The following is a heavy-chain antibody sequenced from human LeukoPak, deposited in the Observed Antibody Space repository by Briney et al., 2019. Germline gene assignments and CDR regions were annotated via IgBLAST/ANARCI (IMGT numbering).Heavy chain of an antibody. CDR2: ISSSGSTR. V-gene: IGHV3-11*01. Sequence: KSGGSLRLSCAGSGFTFSDHYMSWIRQAPGKGLEWVSYISSSGSTRFYADSVKGRFTISRDNSKNSLYLQMNSLRAEDTAMYYCARRHIGSYGGNPFDNWGQGTLVTVSS. CDR1: GFTFSDHY. D-gene: IGHD4-23*01. J-gene: IGHJ4*02. CDR3: ARRHIGSYGGNPFDN.